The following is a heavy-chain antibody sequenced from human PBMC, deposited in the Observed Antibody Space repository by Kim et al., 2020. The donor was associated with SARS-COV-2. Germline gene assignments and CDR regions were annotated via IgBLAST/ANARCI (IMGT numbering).Heavy chain of an antibody. Sequence: GGSLRLSCAASGFTFSSYSMNWVRQAPGKGLEWVSSISSSSSYIYYADSVKGRFTISRDNAKNSLYLQMNSLRAEDTAVYYCARERWLQSTLDYWGQGTLVTVSS. J-gene: IGHJ4*02. CDR2: ISSSSSYI. V-gene: IGHV3-21*01. D-gene: IGHD5-12*01. CDR3: ARERWLQSTLDY. CDR1: GFTFSSYS.